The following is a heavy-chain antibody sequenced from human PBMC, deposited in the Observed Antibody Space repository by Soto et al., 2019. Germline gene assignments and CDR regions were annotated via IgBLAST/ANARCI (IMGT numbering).Heavy chain of an antibody. D-gene: IGHD6-19*01. Sequence: GGSLRLSCAASGFTFSSYSMTWVRQAPGKGLEWVSSISSSSSYIYYADSVKGRFTISRDNAKNSLYLQMNSLRAEDTAVYYCARDQAVAGSDFDYWGQGALVTVSS. CDR2: ISSSSSYI. V-gene: IGHV3-21*01. J-gene: IGHJ4*02. CDR1: GFTFSSYS. CDR3: ARDQAVAGSDFDY.